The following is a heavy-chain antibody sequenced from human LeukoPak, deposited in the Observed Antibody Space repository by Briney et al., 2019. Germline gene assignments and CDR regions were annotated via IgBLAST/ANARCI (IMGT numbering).Heavy chain of an antibody. Sequence: SETLSLTCTVSGGSISIYYWNWIRQPPGKGLEWIGYMSDSGSTNYNPSLKSRVTMSLDTSKNQFSLKLSSVTAADTAVYYCARDSGSGWYVVDYWGQGTLVTVSS. CDR3: ARDSGSGWYVVDY. J-gene: IGHJ4*02. CDR2: MSDSGST. CDR1: GGSISIYY. V-gene: IGHV4-59*12. D-gene: IGHD6-19*01.